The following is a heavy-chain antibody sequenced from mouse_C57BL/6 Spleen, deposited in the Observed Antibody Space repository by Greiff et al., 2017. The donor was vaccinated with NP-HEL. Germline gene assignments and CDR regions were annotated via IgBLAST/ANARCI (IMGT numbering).Heavy chain of an antibody. CDR3: TRTTVVATGYFDV. Sequence: EVQLQQSGAELVRPGASDKLSCTASGFNIKDDYMHWVKQRPEQGLEWIGWIDPENGDTEYASKFQGKATITADTSSNTAYLQLSSLTSEDTAVYYCTRTTVVATGYFDVWGTGTTVTVSS. J-gene: IGHJ1*03. V-gene: IGHV14-4*01. CDR2: IDPENGDT. D-gene: IGHD1-1*01. CDR1: GFNIKDDY.